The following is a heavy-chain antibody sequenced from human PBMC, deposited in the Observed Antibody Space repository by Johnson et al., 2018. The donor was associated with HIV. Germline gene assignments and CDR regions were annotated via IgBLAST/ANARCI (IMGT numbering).Heavy chain of an antibody. J-gene: IGHJ3*01. Sequence: QVQLVESGGGVVQPGGSLRLSCAASGFTFSSYGMHWVRQAPGKGLEWVAFIRYDGSNKYYADSVKGRFTISRDNSKNTLYLQMNSLRPEDTAVYFCARDGKYSSIGPDAFDVWGQGTMVAVSS. V-gene: IGHV3-30*02. CDR2: IRYDGSNK. CDR3: ARDGKYSSIGPDAFDV. CDR1: GFTFSSYG. D-gene: IGHD6-13*01.